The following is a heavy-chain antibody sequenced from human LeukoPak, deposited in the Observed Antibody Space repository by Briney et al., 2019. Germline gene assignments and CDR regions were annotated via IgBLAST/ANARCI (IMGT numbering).Heavy chain of an antibody. V-gene: IGHV3-30*04. CDR3: ASHKVGATSFDY. J-gene: IGHJ4*02. D-gene: IGHD1-26*01. CDR1: GFTFSSYA. CDR2: ISYDGSNK. Sequence: GGSLGLSCAASGFTFSSYAMHWVRQAPGKGLEWVAVISYDGSNKYYADSVKGRFTISRDNSKNTLYLQMNSLRAEDTAVYYCASHKVGATSFDYWGQGTLVTVSS.